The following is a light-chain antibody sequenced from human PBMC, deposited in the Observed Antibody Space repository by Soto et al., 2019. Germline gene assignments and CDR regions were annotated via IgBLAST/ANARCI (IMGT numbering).Light chain of an antibody. V-gene: IGLV2-8*01. J-gene: IGLJ3*02. CDR2: DVS. Sequence: QSALTQPPSASGSPGQSVTISCTGTSSDVGRYNYVSWYQHHPGKAPKLIIYDVSQRPSGVPDRFSGSKSGNTASLTVSGLQAEDEADYYCNSYATSDTWVFGGGTKLTVL. CDR1: SSDVGRYNY. CDR3: NSYATSDTWV.